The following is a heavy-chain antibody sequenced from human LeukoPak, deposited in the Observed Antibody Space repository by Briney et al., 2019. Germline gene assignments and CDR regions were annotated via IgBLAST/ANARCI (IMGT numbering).Heavy chain of an antibody. J-gene: IGHJ4*02. CDR1: GFTFSSYS. D-gene: IGHD2-2*01. CDR3: ARGAQIVVTPAAQARPGPSGVDY. Sequence: GGSLRLSCAASGFTFSSYSINWVRQAPGKGLEWVATFSSGSSYIYYADSVKGRFTISRDNAKNSLDLQMSSLRAEDTAVYYCARGAQIVVTPAAQARPGPSGVDYWGQGTLVTVSS. CDR2: FSSGSSYI. V-gene: IGHV3-21*06.